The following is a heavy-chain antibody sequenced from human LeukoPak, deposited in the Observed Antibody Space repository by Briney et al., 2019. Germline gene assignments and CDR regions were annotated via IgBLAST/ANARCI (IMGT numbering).Heavy chain of an antibody. CDR1: GFTFSSYA. J-gene: IGHJ3*02. CDR2: ISYDGSNK. CDR3: ARPLATGAIAVAGPDAFDI. V-gene: IGHV3-30*04. D-gene: IGHD6-19*01. Sequence: QPGGSLRLSCAASGFTFSSYAMHWVRQAPGKGLEWVAVISYDGSNKYYADSVKGRFTISRDNSKNTLYLQMNSLRAEDTAVYYCARPLATGAIAVAGPDAFDIWGQGTMVTVSS.